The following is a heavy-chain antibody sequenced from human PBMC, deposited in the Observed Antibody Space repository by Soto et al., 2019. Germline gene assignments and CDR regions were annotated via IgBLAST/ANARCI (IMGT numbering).Heavy chain of an antibody. CDR1: GFTFSTYA. J-gene: IGHJ4*02. Sequence: QVQLVESGGGVVQPGRSLRLSCAASGFTFSTYAMHWVRQAPGKGLEWVAILSYDGSNKYYPDSVKGRFTISRDNSKNTLYLQMNSLRPEDTAVYYCATNNYGSGSYYNIVLGYWGQGTLVSVSS. D-gene: IGHD3-10*01. CDR2: LSYDGSNK. CDR3: ATNNYGSGSYYNIVLGY. V-gene: IGHV3-30-3*01.